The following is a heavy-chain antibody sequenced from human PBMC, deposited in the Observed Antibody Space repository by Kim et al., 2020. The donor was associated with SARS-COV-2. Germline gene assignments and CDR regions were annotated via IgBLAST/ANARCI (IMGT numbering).Heavy chain of an antibody. V-gene: IGHV1-3*01. D-gene: IGHD6-19*01. CDR3: ARAPAVSSGWYYFDY. Sequence: RKVQGRGTITRDTSASTAYMELSSLRSEDKAVYYCARAPAVSSGWYYFDYWGQGTLVTVSS. J-gene: IGHJ4*02.